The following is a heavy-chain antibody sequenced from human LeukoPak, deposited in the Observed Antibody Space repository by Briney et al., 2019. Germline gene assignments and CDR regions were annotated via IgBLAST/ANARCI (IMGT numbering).Heavy chain of an antibody. CDR1: GFTFSDFY. D-gene: IGHD2-2*01. CDR2: ISGSGGST. J-gene: IGHJ6*02. CDR3: ARCSLVVPAAMDYYGMDV. Sequence: GGSLRLSCAASGFTFSDFYMSWIRQAPGKGLEWVSAISGSGGSTYYADSVKGRFTISRDNSKNTLYLQMNSLRAEDTAVYYCARCSLVVPAAMDYYGMDVWGQGTTVTVSS. V-gene: IGHV3-23*01.